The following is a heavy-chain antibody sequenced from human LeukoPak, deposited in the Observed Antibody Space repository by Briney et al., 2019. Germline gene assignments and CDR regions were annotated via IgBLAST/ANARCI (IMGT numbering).Heavy chain of an antibody. D-gene: IGHD6-6*01. J-gene: IGHJ4*02. V-gene: IGHV4-34*01. Sequence: SETLSLTCTVSGGSISNYYWSWIRQPPGKGLEWIGEINHSGSTNYNPSLKSRVTISVDTSKDQFSLKLSSVTAADTAVYYCAGLYSSSPRGDYWGQGTLVTVSS. CDR3: AGLYSSSPRGDY. CDR2: INHSGST. CDR1: GGSISNYY.